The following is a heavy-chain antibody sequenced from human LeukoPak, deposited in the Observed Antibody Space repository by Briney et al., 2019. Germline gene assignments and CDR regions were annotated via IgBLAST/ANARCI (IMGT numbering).Heavy chain of an antibody. Sequence: GRSLRLSCAASGFTFSSYGMHWVHQAPGKGLEWVAVIWYDGSNKYYADSVKGRFTISRDNSKNTLFLQMNSLRAEDTAVYYCAKGGYCSSTSCYVGWFDPWGQGTLVTVSS. D-gene: IGHD2-2*01. CDR2: IWYDGSNK. V-gene: IGHV3-33*06. CDR1: GFTFSSYG. CDR3: AKGGYCSSTSCYVGWFDP. J-gene: IGHJ5*02.